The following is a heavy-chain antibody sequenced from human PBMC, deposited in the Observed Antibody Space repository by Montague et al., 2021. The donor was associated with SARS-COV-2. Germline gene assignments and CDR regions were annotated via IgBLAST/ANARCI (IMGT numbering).Heavy chain of an antibody. V-gene: IGHV4-59*08. D-gene: IGHD5-18*01. CDR1: GGSMINNY. CDR2: VYYIGST. Sequence: SETLSLTCSVSGGSMINNYWSWIRQPPGKGLEWIGYVYYIGSTNYSPSLKSRLTISVDTSKNQFSLRLTSVTAADTAVYYCARQGYSYGFLENWGQGTLVTVSS. CDR3: ARQGYSYGFLEN. J-gene: IGHJ4*02.